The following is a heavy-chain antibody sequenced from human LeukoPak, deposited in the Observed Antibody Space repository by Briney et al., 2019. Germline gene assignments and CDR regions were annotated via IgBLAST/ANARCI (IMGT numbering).Heavy chain of an antibody. CDR2: INHSGGST. Sequence: ASVKVSCKASGYTFTSYYMHWVRQAPGQGLEWMGIINHSGGSTSYAQKFQGRVTMTRDTSTSTVYMELSSLRSEDTAVYYCARDFGGNITIFGVVKGSRDFDYWGQGTLVTVSS. J-gene: IGHJ4*02. CDR1: GYTFTSYY. V-gene: IGHV1-46*01. D-gene: IGHD3-3*01. CDR3: ARDFGGNITIFGVVKGSRDFDY.